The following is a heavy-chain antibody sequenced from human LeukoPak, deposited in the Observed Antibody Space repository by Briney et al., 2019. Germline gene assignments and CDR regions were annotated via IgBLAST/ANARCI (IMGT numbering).Heavy chain of an antibody. D-gene: IGHD3-16*01. J-gene: IGHJ3*02. CDR2: IIPILGIA. CDR1: GVTFSSYA. CDR3: ARVWTSSGGANAFDI. Sequence: GASVKFSCKASGVTFSSYAISWVRQAPGQGLEWMGRIIPILGIANYAQKFQGRVTITADTSTSTASMELSSLRSEDTAVYYCARVWTSSGGANAFDIWGQGTMVTVSS. V-gene: IGHV1-69*04.